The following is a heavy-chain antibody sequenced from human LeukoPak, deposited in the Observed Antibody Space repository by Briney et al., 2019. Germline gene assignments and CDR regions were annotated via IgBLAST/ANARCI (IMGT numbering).Heavy chain of an antibody. J-gene: IGHJ4*02. V-gene: IGHV4-34*01. CDR1: GGSFSGHY. Sequence: PSETLSLTCAVSGGSFSGHYWSWIRQSPGEGLEWIGEIDHSGNTNYNPSLKGRLTISVDTSKSQFSLRLSSVTAADTAVYYCARELLAVAGTGGNYWGQGTLVTVSS. D-gene: IGHD6-19*01. CDR2: IDHSGNT. CDR3: ARELLAVAGTGGNY.